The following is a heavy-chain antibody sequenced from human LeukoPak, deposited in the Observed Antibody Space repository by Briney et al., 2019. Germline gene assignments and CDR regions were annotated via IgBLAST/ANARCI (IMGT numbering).Heavy chain of an antibody. Sequence: ASVKVSCKASGYTFTGYYLHWVRQAPGQGLEWMGWINPNSGGTNYAQKLQGRVTITADKSTSTAYMELSSLRSEDTAVYYCARGRISQFRNWFDPWGQGTLVTVSS. CDR2: INPNSGGT. V-gene: IGHV1-2*02. D-gene: IGHD5-24*01. CDR3: ARGRISQFRNWFDP. CDR1: GYTFTGYY. J-gene: IGHJ5*02.